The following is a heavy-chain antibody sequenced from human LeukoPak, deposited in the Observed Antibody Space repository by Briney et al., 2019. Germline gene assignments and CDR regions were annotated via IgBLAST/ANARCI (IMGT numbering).Heavy chain of an antibody. V-gene: IGHV4-59*01. CDR2: IYHSRST. CDR3: AREIRYYYESSGYSYGMDV. Sequence: PSETLSLTCTVSGGSISSYYWSWIRQPPGKGLEWIGYIYHSRSTNYNPSLKSRVIISVDTSKNQSSLKLSSVTAADTAVYYCAREIRYYYESSGYSYGMDVWGQGTTVTVSS. CDR1: GGSISSYY. D-gene: IGHD3-22*01. J-gene: IGHJ6*02.